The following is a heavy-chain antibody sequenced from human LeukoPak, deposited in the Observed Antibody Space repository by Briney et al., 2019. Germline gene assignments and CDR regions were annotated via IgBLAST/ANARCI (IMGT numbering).Heavy chain of an antibody. D-gene: IGHD4-17*01. J-gene: IGHJ4*02. CDR1: GFTFSSYG. CDR2: ISGSGDST. Sequence: GGSLRLSCATSGFTFSSYGMAWVRQAPGKGLEWVSSISGSGDSTYYADSVEGRFTISRDNSKSTLYLQLNSLRAEDTALYYCAKARGSDYGDYVIFDYWGQGTLVTVSS. CDR3: AKARGSDYGDYVIFDY. V-gene: IGHV3-23*01.